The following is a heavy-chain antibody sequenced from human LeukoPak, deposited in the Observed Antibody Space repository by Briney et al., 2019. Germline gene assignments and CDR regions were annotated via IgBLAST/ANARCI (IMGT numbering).Heavy chain of an antibody. Sequence: GWSLRLSCADSGFTFSSCRMSRARRAPGKGLKWVSSISSSSSCIYYADSVKGRFTISRDNAKNSLYLQMNSLRAEDTAVYYCARDGIVVVTAIPAYYYYGMDVWGQGTTVTVSS. V-gene: IGHV3-21*01. D-gene: IGHD2-21*02. CDR3: ARDGIVVVTAIPAYYYYGMDV. J-gene: IGHJ6*02. CDR1: GFTFSSCR. CDR2: ISSSSSCI.